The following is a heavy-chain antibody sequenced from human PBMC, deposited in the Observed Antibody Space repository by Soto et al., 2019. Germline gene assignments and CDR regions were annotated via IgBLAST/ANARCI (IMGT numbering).Heavy chain of an antibody. CDR3: ARGGNQRPPSWIPVY. V-gene: IGHV4-34*01. J-gene: IGHJ4*02. CDR2: INHSGST. Sequence: SETLSLTCAVYGGSFSGYYWSWIRQPPGKGLEWIGEINHSGSTNYNPSLKSRVTISVDTSKNQFSLKLSSVTAADTAVYYCARGGNQRPPSWIPVYWGQGTLVTVSS. CDR1: GGSFSGYY. D-gene: IGHD5-18*01.